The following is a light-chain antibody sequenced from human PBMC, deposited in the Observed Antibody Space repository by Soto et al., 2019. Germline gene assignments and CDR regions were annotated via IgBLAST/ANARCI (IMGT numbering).Light chain of an antibody. CDR2: DVS. CDR3: CSYAGSYTFSV. J-gene: IGLJ1*01. CDR1: TSDVGGYNY. Sequence: QSALTQPRSVSGSPGQSVTISCTGTTSDVGGYNYVSWYQQHPGKAPKLMIYDVSQRPSGVPDRFSGSKSGNTASLSISGLQAEDEAYYYCCSYAGSYTFSVFGTGTKLTVL. V-gene: IGLV2-11*01.